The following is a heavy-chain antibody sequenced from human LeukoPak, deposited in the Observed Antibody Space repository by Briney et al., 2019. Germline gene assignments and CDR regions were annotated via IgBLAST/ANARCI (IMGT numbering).Heavy chain of an antibody. Sequence: PGGSLRLSCAASGFTVSNDYMSWVRQAPGKGLEWVSVIYGAGATYYPDSVRGRFTISRDNSENTLFLQMNSLRAEDTAVYYGTRLLPSSNHYFEAWGQGTLVTVSS. CDR3: TRLLPSSNHYFEA. V-gene: IGHV3-53*01. CDR1: GFTVSNDY. CDR2: IYGAGAT. J-gene: IGHJ4*02. D-gene: IGHD1-14*01.